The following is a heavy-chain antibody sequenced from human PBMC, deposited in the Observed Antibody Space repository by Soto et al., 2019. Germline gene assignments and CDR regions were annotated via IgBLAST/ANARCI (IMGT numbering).Heavy chain of an antibody. J-gene: IGHJ5*02. CDR1: GYTFTGYY. V-gene: IGHV1-2*02. Sequence: ASVKVSCKASGYTFTGYYMHWVRQAPGQGLEWMGWINPNSGGTNYAQKFQGRVTMTRDTSISTAYMELSRLRSDDTAVYYCARGRVLRLLGDPRGWFDPWGQGTLVTVSS. D-gene: IGHD3-3*01. CDR3: ARGRVLRLLGDPRGWFDP. CDR2: INPNSGGT.